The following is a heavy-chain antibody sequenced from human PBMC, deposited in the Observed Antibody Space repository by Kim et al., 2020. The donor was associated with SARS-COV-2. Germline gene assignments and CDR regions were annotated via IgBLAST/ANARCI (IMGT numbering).Heavy chain of an antibody. J-gene: IGHJ6*02. CDR2: ISYDGSNK. Sequence: GGSLRLSCAASAFTFSSHGMHWVRQAPGKGLEWVAVISYDGSNKNYADSVKGRFTISRDNSKSTLYLQMDSLRAEDTAVYYCGRANYCGGGSCSYYYYYGMDVWGQGTTLTVSS. CDR1: AFTFSSHG. D-gene: IGHD2-15*01. CDR3: GRANYCGGGSCSYYYYYGMDV. V-gene: IGHV3-33*05.